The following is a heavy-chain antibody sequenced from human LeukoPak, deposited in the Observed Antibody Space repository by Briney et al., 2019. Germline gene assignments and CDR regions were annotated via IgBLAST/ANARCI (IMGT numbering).Heavy chain of an antibody. CDR1: GYIFTTNG. D-gene: IGHD2-2*01. Sequence: ASVKVSCKASGYIFTTNGISWVRQAPGQGLEWMGWISTYNGNTNYAQKFQGRVTMTIETSTSTAYMELRSLRSDDTAVYYCARVGTRGERPHFDYWGQGTLVTVSS. J-gene: IGHJ4*02. CDR3: ARVGTRGERPHFDY. V-gene: IGHV1-18*01. CDR2: ISTYNGNT.